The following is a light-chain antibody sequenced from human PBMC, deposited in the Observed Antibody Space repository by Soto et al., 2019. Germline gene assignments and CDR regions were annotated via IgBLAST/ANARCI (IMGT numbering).Light chain of an antibody. CDR2: DVS. CDR3: SSYTTSNTRQIV. J-gene: IGLJ1*01. Sequence: QSALTQPRSVSGSPGQPVTISCTGANGDVGGYNYVSWYQQHPGTAPKLMIYDVSKRPSGVSDRFSGSKSGNTASLTISGLQAEDEADYYCSSYTTSNTRQIVFGTGTKVTVL. V-gene: IGLV2-11*01. CDR1: NGDVGGYNY.